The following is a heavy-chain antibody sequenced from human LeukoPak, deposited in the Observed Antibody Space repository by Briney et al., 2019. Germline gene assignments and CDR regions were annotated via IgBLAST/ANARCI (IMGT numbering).Heavy chain of an antibody. CDR1: GFTFDDYA. CDR2: ISGDGGST. D-gene: IGHD5-18*01. V-gene: IGHV3-43*02. CDR3: AKDYSSWIQSLPDY. Sequence: PGGSLRLSCAASGFTFDDYAMHWVRQAPGKGLEWVSLISGDGGSTYYADSVKGRFTISRDNSKNSLYLQMNSLRTEDTASYYCAKDYSSWIQSLPDYWGQGTLVTVSS. J-gene: IGHJ4*02.